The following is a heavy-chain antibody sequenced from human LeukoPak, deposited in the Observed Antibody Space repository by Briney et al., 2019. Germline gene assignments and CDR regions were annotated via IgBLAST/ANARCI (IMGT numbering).Heavy chain of an antibody. CDR2: IIPIFGTT. Sequence: GASVKVSCKASGGTFSSYAINWVRQAPGQGLEWMGGIIPIFGTTNYAQKFQGRVTITADESTSTAYMELRSLRSDDTAVYYCARDNDSRDPPHFDYWGQGTLVTVSS. D-gene: IGHD3-16*01. CDR1: GGTFSSYA. V-gene: IGHV1-69*13. CDR3: ARDNDSRDPPHFDY. J-gene: IGHJ4*02.